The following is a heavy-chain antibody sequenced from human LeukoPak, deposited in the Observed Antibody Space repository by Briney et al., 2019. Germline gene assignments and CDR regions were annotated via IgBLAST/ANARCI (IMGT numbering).Heavy chain of an antibody. CDR1: GFTFSSYA. CDR2: IKQDGSER. Sequence: GGSLRLSCAASGFTFSSYAMHWVRQAPGKGLEWVANIKQDGSERYYVDSVKGRFTISRDNAKNSLYLQMNSLRAEDTALYYCASGRRLGYWGQGTLVTVSS. V-gene: IGHV3-7*01. CDR3: ASGRRLGY. J-gene: IGHJ4*02. D-gene: IGHD3-16*01.